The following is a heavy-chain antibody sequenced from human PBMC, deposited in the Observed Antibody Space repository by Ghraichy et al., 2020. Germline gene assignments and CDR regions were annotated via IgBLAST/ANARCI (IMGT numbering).Heavy chain of an antibody. V-gene: IGHV3-53*04. CDR3: AREGFIGLHDAFDI. J-gene: IGHJ3*02. CDR1: GFTVSSNY. CDR2: IYSGGST. D-gene: IGHD2/OR15-2a*01. Sequence: GGSLRLSCAASGFTVSSNYMSWVRQAPGKGLEWVSVIYSGGSTYYADSVKGRFTISRHNSKNTLYLQMNSLRAEDTAVYYCAREGFIGLHDAFDIWGQGTMVTVSS.